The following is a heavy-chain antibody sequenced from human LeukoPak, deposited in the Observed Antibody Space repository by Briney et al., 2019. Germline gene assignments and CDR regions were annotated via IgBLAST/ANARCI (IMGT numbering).Heavy chain of an antibody. CDR3: ARESLLIAAPFDY. CDR2: INTDGSST. V-gene: IGHV3-74*01. J-gene: IGHJ4*02. CDR1: GFTFSSYW. Sequence: GGSLRLSCAASGFTFSSYWMHWVRQVPGKGLVWVSRINTDGSSTSYADSVKGRFTISRDNAKNTLYLQMNSLRAKDTAVYYCARESLLIAAPFDYWGQGTLVTVSS. D-gene: IGHD6-6*01.